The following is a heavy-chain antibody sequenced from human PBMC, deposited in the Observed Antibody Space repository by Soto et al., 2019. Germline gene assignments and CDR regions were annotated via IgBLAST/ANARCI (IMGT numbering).Heavy chain of an antibody. Sequence: QVQLVQSGAEWKKPGSSVKVSCKASGDTFSGYPINWVRQAPGEGLEWMGRIIPAFGTRNDAQRFEGRVTFTADESTNTAYMELRGLVSEDTAVYYCARDGGFGEFKYWGPGTLVTVSS. J-gene: IGHJ4*02. CDR3: ARDGGFGEFKY. V-gene: IGHV1-69*18. CDR1: GDTFSGYP. D-gene: IGHD3-10*01. CDR2: IIPAFGTR.